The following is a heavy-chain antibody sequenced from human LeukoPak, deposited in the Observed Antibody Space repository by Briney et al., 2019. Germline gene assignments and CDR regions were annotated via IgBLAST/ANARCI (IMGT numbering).Heavy chain of an antibody. D-gene: IGHD6-13*01. V-gene: IGHV4-4*09. Sequence: SETLSLTCTVSGGSISSYYWSWIRQPPGKGLEWIGYIYTSGSTNYNPSLKSRVSISVDTSKNQFSLKLSSVTAADTAVYYCASGIAAASLTFDYWGQGTLVTVSS. CDR1: GGSISSYY. CDR3: ASGIAAASLTFDY. CDR2: IYTSGST. J-gene: IGHJ4*02.